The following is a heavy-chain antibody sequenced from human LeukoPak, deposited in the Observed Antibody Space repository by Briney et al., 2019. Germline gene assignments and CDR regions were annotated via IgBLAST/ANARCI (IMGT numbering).Heavy chain of an antibody. V-gene: IGHV4-34*01. Sequence: SETLSLTCAVYGGSFSGYYWSWIRQPPGKGLEWIGEINHSGSTNYNPSLKSRVTISVDTSKNLFSLKLSSVTAADTAVYYCARRGIVLMVYAIWGQGTLVTVSS. J-gene: IGHJ4*02. CDR3: ARRGIVLMVYAI. D-gene: IGHD2-8*01. CDR2: INHSGST. CDR1: GGSFSGYY.